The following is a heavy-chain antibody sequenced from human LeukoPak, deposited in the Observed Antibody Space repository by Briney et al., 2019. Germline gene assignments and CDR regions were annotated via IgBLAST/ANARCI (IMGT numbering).Heavy chain of an antibody. CDR1: GFTLSRYA. V-gene: IGHV3-23*01. J-gene: IGHJ4*01. CDR3: AKCYSSGPGSSYDFDY. Sequence: GGSLRLSCAASGFTLSRYAMSWVRPAPGKGVGWVSAICGSGGSTDYADSVKGRFTISRDNSKNTLYLQMNSLRSEDTAVYYCAKCYSSGPGSSYDFDYWGHGTLVTVSS. D-gene: IGHD6-19*01. CDR2: ICGSGGST.